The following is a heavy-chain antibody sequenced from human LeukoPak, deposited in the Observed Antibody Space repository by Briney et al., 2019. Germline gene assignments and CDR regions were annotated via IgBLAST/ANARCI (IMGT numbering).Heavy chain of an antibody. V-gene: IGHV3-30*02. CDR2: IRYDGSNK. J-gene: IGHJ4*02. D-gene: IGHD3-10*01. Sequence: GGSLRLSCAASGFTFSSYGMHWVRQAPGKGLEWVAFIRYDGSNKNNVDSVKGRFTISRDNSKNTLYLQMNSLRAEDTAVYYCAKSVPAIRGEIDYWGQGTLVTVSS. CDR1: GFTFSSYG. CDR3: AKSVPAIRGEIDY.